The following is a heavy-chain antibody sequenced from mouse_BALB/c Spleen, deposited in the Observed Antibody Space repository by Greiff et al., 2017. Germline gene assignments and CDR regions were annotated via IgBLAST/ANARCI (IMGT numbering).Heavy chain of an antibody. D-gene: IGHD1-1*01. CDR2: IDPANGNT. CDR1: GFNIKDTY. J-gene: IGHJ4*01. Sequence: EVKLMESGAELVKPGASVKLSCTASGFNIKDTYMHWVKQRPEQGLEWIGRIDPANGNTKYDPKFQGKATITADTSSNTAYLQLSSLKSEDTAVYYCARPYGSSYGYAMDYWGQGTSVTVSS. V-gene: IGHV14-3*02. CDR3: ARPYGSSYGYAMDY.